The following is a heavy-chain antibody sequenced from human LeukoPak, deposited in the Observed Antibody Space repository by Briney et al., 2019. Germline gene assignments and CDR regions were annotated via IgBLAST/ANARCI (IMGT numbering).Heavy chain of an antibody. V-gene: IGHV3-33*01. D-gene: IGHD2-15*01. CDR2: IWYDGSNK. Sequence: GGSLRLSCAASGFTFSSYGMHWVRQAPGKGLEWVAVIWYDGSNKYYADSVKGRFTISRDNSKNTLYLQMNSLRAEDTAVYYCARDYCSGGSCYPNGLYYFDYWGQGTLVTVSS. J-gene: IGHJ4*02. CDR3: ARDYCSGGSCYPNGLYYFDY. CDR1: GFTFSSYG.